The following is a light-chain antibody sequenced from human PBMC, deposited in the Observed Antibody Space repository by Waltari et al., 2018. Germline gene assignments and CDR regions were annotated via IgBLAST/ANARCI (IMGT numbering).Light chain of an antibody. J-gene: IGKJ4*01. V-gene: IGKV3-20*01. CDR1: QSVSSSY. CDR2: GAS. CDR3: QQYGSSPT. Sequence: EIVLTQSPGTLSLSPGERATLSCRASQSVSSSYLAWYQQQPGQAPRLLIYGASSRATGIPDRVSGSGCGTDFTLTISRLEPEDVAVYYCQQYGSSPTFGGGSKVEIK.